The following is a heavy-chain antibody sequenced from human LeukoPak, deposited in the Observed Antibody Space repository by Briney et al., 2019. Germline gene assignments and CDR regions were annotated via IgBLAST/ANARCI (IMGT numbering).Heavy chain of an antibody. CDR3: ARDVSSWLDS. D-gene: IGHD6-13*01. V-gene: IGHV4-59*01. CDR2: IYYSGST. J-gene: IGHJ4*02. CDR1: GGSISSYY. Sequence: SETLSLTCTVSGGSISSYYWSWIRQPPGRGLEWIGYIYYSGSTNYNPSLKSRVTISEDTSKNQFSLKLSSVTAADTAVYYCARDVSSWLDSWGQGTLVTVSS.